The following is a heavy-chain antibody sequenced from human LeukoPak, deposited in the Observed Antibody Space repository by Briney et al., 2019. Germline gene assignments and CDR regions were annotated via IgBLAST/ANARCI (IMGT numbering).Heavy chain of an antibody. J-gene: IGHJ6*02. CDR1: GDSISGSY. D-gene: IGHD3-16*01. V-gene: IGHV4-59*01. CDR3: VKFGVDYDMGV. CDR2: IHYSGRA. Sequence: SETLSLTCTVSGDSISGSYWTWVRHPPGQGLEWIGQIHYSGRADYTPSLKRRITISVDTSKNQMSLTLTSVTAADTAIYYCVKFGVDYDMGVWGQGTTVTVSS.